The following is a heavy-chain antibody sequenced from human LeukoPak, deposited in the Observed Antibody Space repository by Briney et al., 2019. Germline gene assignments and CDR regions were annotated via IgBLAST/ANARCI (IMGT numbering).Heavy chain of an antibody. V-gene: IGHV3-7*01. Sequence: GGSLRLSCAASGFTVSSNYMSWVRQAPGKGLEWVANIREDGTEKNYVDSVKGRFTISRDNAKNSLFLQMSNLRDDDTAIYYCARHVGISFWGQGTLVTVSS. J-gene: IGHJ4*02. CDR3: ARHVGISF. CDR2: IREDGTEK. CDR1: GFTVSSNY. D-gene: IGHD7-27*01.